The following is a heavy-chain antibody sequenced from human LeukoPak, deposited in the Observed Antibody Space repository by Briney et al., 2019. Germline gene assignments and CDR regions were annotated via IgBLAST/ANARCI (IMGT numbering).Heavy chain of an antibody. J-gene: IGHJ2*01. CDR3: ARPRTTVTTYWYFDL. D-gene: IGHD4-17*01. CDR1: GGSISNSSYY. V-gene: IGHV4-39*07. CDR2: IYYSGST. Sequence: PSETLSLTCTVSGGSISNSSYYWGWIRQPPGKGLEWIGSIYYSGSTNYNPSLKSRVTISVDTSKNQFSLKLSSVTAADTAVYYCARPRTTVTTYWYFDLWGRGTLVTVSS.